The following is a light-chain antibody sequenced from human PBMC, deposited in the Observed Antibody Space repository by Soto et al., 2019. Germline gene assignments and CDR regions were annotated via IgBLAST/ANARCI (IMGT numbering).Light chain of an antibody. CDR3: QQSYRPPYT. CDR1: LSINRY. CDR2: EAS. J-gene: IGKJ2*01. Sequence: DIQMTQSPSSLSASVGDRVTITCRASLSINRYLNWYQQKPGKAPKFLIYEASNLHTGVPSRFSGSGSGTDFTLAISSLQPEDFATYYCQQSYRPPYTVGQGTKVEIK. V-gene: IGKV1-39*01.